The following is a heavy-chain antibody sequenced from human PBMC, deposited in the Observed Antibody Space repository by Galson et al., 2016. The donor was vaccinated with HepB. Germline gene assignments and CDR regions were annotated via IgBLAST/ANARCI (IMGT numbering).Heavy chain of an antibody. V-gene: IGHV2-5*02. CDR1: GFSLSTSGVG. D-gene: IGHD6-13*01. Sequence: PALVKPTQTLTLTCTFSGFSLSTSGVGVGWIRQPPGKPLEWLALIYWDDDERYSPSLKSRLTITKDTSKNQVVLTMTNMDPVDTATYFCARRRSSTASFDLWGQGTLVTVSS. CDR3: ARRRSSTASFDL. CDR2: IYWDDDE. J-gene: IGHJ4*02.